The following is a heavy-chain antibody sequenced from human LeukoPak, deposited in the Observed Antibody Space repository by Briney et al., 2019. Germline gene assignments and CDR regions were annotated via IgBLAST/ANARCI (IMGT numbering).Heavy chain of an antibody. CDR1: GFTFSSYV. V-gene: IGHV3-30*18. Sequence: PGGSLRLSCAASGFTFSSYVMHWVRQAPGKGLEWVAVISYDGSNKYYADSVKGRFTISRDNSKNTLYLQMNSLRAEDTAVYYCAKVPYSSSLDYWGQGTLVTVSS. CDR2: ISYDGSNK. CDR3: AKVPYSSSLDY. D-gene: IGHD6-6*01. J-gene: IGHJ4*02.